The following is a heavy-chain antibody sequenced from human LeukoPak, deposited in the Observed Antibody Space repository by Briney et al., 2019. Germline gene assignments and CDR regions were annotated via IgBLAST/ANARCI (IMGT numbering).Heavy chain of an antibody. D-gene: IGHD5-24*01. J-gene: IGHJ4*02. CDR2: MNPNSGNT. CDR1: GYTFTSYD. Sequence: ASVKVSCKASGYTFTSYDINWVRQATGQGLEWMGWMNPNSGNTGYAQKFQGRVTMTRNTSISTAYMELSSLRSEDTAVYYCAREEVEMATNGFEYWGQGTLVTVSS. V-gene: IGHV1-8*01. CDR3: AREEVEMATNGFEY.